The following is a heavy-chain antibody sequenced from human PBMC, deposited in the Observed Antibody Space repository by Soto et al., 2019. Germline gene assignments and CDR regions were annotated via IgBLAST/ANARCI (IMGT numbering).Heavy chain of an antibody. J-gene: IGHJ6*02. CDR1: GFIFSSYG. V-gene: IGHV3-30*18. D-gene: IGHD6-19*01. Sequence: QGQLVESGGGVVQPGTSLRLSCEASGFIFSSYGMHWVRQAPGKGLEWVAVILYDGSKKYYADSVKGRFTISRDNSKNTLYLQMSSLRAEDTALYYCVKDGSSGWPYFDDMDVWGQGTTVTVSS. CDR3: VKDGSSGWPYFDDMDV. CDR2: ILYDGSKK.